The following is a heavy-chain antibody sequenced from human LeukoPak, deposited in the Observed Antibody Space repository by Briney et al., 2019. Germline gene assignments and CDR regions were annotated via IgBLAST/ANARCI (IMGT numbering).Heavy chain of an antibody. CDR1: GFTFSTYW. Sequence: PGGSLRLSCAASGFTFSTYWMSWVRQAAGKGLDWVANIKQDGSEKYYVDSVKGRFTISRDNAKNSLYLQMNSLRAEDTAVYYCAREYSGSYFGYWGQGILVTVSS. D-gene: IGHD1-26*01. J-gene: IGHJ4*02. V-gene: IGHV3-7*01. CDR3: AREYSGSYFGY. CDR2: IKQDGSEK.